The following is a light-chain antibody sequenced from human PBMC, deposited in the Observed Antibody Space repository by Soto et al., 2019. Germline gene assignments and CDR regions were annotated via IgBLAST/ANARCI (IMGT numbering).Light chain of an antibody. CDR2: AAS. J-gene: IGKJ2*01. Sequence: DIQMTQSPSSLSASVGVRVTITCRASQSITSYLNWYQQKPGKAPKLLIYAASSLQSVVPSRFSGSGSGTESTLSISSLQPEDCANNYCQRSDRTPYTFGQGTKLEIK. CDR3: QRSDRTPYT. V-gene: IGKV1-39*01. CDR1: QSITSY.